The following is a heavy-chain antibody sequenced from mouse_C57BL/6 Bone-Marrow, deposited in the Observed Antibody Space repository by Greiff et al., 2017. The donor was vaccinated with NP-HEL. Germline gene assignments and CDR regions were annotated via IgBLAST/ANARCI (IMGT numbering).Heavy chain of an antibody. CDR2: IWNGGGT. V-gene: IGHV2-9-1*01. CDR1: GFSLTSYA. CDR3: ARKGRYYAMDY. J-gene: IGHJ4*01. Sequence: VQLQQSGPGLVGPSQSLSITCTVSGFSLTSYAISWVRQPPGKGLEWLGVIWNGGGTNYNSALKSRLSISKDNSKSKVFLKMNSLQTDDTARYYCARKGRYYAMDYWGQGTSVTVSS.